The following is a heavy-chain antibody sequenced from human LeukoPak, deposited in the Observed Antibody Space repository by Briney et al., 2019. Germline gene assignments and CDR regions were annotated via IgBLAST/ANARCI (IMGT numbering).Heavy chain of an antibody. CDR1: GFTFSSYW. CDR3: ARAGWELLNDI. J-gene: IGHJ3*02. V-gene: IGHV3-74*01. CDR2: IHSDGIGT. D-gene: IGHD1-26*01. Sequence: GGSLRLSCAASGFTFSSYWMHWIRQAPGKGLVWVSRIHSDGIGTSYADSVRGRFTISRDNAKNTVYLQMNSLRAEDTAVYYCARAGWELLNDIWGQGTMVTVSS.